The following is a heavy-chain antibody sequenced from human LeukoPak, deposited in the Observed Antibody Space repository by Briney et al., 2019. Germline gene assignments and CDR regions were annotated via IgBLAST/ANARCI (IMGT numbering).Heavy chain of an antibody. V-gene: IGHV4-4*02. CDR1: GGSISTTNL. Sequence: SETLSLTCGVSGGSISTTNLWSLVRQPPGGGLEWIGEVHLSGRTHYNPSLESRVTMSVDMSENHISLRLTSVTAADTAVYYCAREGGPYRPLDYSGQGTLVTVSS. J-gene: IGHJ4*02. CDR3: AREGGPYRPLDY. CDR2: VHLSGRT.